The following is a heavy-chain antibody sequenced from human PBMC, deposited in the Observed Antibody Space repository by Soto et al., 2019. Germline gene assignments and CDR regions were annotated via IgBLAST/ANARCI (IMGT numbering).Heavy chain of an antibody. D-gene: IGHD1-7*01. CDR3: ASKPPGGHNWNYLTSFDY. CDR1: GGSFSGYY. CDR2: INHSGST. Sequence: SETLSLTCAVYGGSFSGYYWSWIRQPPGKGLEWIGEINHSGSTNYNPSLKSRVTISVDTSKNQFSLKLSSVTAADTAVYYCASKPPGGHNWNYLTSFDYWGQGTLVTVSS. J-gene: IGHJ4*02. V-gene: IGHV4-34*01.